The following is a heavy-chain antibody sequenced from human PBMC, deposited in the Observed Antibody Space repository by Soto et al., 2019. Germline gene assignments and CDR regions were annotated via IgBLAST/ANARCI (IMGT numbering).Heavy chain of an antibody. D-gene: IGHD6-13*01. J-gene: IGHJ4*02. CDR1: GYTFTSYG. V-gene: IGHV1-18*01. CDR2: ISGYNNNK. CDR3: ARVGAIAPAEGDY. Sequence: GASVKVSCKASGYTFTSYGIIWVRQAPGQGLELMGWISGYNNNKNYAQKYQARVTMTTDTSTRTAYMELRSLRSDDTAVYYCARVGAIAPAEGDYWGQGTLVIVSS.